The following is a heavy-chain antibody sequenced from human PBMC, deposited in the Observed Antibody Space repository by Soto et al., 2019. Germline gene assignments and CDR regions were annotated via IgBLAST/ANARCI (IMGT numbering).Heavy chain of an antibody. J-gene: IGHJ5*02. CDR2: IYFTGNT. D-gene: IGHD3-3*01. CDR3: ARSTLNYDFWSGIRP. V-gene: IGHV4-39*01. Sequence: PSETLSLTCSASGGSITSSSHFWGWVRQPPGKGLEWIGTIYFTGNTYYTPSLKSRLTMSIDTSKNEFSLRLNSVTAADTAVYYCARSTLNYDFWSGIRPWGQGTLVTVSS. CDR1: GGSITSSSHF.